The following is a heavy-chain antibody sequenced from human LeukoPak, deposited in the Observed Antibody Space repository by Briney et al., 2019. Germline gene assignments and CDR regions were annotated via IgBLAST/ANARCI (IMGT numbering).Heavy chain of an antibody. V-gene: IGHV1-46*01. J-gene: IGHJ4*02. D-gene: IGHD6-13*01. CDR2: INPSGGST. Sequence: ASVKVSCKASGYTFTSYYMHWVRQAPGQGLEWMGIINPSGGSTSYAQKFQGRVTMTGDTSTSTVYMELSSLRSEDTAVYYCARQAIAAAGNVNGVDYWGQGTLVTVSS. CDR1: GYTFTSYY. CDR3: ARQAIAAAGNVNGVDY.